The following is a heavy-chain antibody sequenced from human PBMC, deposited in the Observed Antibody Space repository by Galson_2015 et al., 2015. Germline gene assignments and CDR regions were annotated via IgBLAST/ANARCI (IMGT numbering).Heavy chain of an antibody. CDR3: AKDEREIAAAGPFDY. J-gene: IGHJ4*02. D-gene: IGHD6-13*01. V-gene: IGHV3-9*01. Sequence: SLRLSCAASGFTFDDYAMHWVRQAPGKGLEWVSGISWNSGNIGYADSVKGRFTISRDNAKNSLYLQMNSLRAEDTALYYCAKDEREIAAAGPFDYWGQGTLVTVSS. CDR1: GFTFDDYA. CDR2: ISWNSGNI.